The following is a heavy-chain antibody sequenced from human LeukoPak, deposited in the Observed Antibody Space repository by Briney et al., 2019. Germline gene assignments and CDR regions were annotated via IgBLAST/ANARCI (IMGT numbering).Heavy chain of an antibody. V-gene: IGHV1-69*05. CDR1: GYTFTGYY. CDR2: IIPIFGTA. D-gene: IGHD3-9*01. J-gene: IGHJ5*02. Sequence: GASVKVSCKASGYTFTGYYMHWVRQAPGQGLEWMGGIIPIFGTANYAQKFQGRVTITTDESTSTAYMELSSLRSEDTAVYYCASTAREYYDILTGYNNWFDPWGQGTLVTVSS. CDR3: ASTAREYYDILTGYNNWFDP.